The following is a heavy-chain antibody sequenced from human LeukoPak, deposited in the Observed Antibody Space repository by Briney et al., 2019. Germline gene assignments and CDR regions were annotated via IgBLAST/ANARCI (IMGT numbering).Heavy chain of an antibody. D-gene: IGHD6-19*01. V-gene: IGHV3-21*01. CDR3: ARVWGIAVAGSSSVDY. J-gene: IGHJ4*02. CDR2: ISSSSSYI. CDR1: GFTFSSYS. Sequence: PGGSLRLSCAASGFTFSSYSMTWVRQAPGKGLEWVSSISSSSSYIYYADSVKGRFTISRDNAKNSLYLQMNSLRAEDTAVYYCARVWGIAVAGSSSVDYWGQGTLVTVSS.